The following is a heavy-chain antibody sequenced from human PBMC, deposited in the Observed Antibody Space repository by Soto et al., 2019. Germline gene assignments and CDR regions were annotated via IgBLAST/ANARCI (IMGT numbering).Heavy chain of an antibody. J-gene: IGHJ4*02. CDR1: GFTFSIYA. CDR2: ILGSGGST. Sequence: EVQLLESGGGLVQPGGSLRLSCAASGFTFSIYAMTWVRQAPGKGLEWVSAILGSGGSTYYADSVKGRFTISGDNSKNTLYLQMNSLRAEDTAVYYCAKDRDPYGDYRYVFDYWGQGTLVTVSS. D-gene: IGHD4-17*01. CDR3: AKDRDPYGDYRYVFDY. V-gene: IGHV3-23*01.